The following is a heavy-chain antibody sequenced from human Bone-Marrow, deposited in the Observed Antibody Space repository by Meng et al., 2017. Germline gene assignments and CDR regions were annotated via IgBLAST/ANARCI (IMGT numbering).Heavy chain of an antibody. Sequence: SVKVSCKALGGIFSNYVIGWVRQAPGQGLEWMGGINAVFGTTNYAQKFQGRVTITTDESTSTAYMELTRLTSEDTAVYFCARKAGNCISTTCYSLDYWGQGTLVTVSS. J-gene: IGHJ4*02. D-gene: IGHD2-2*01. CDR2: INAVFGTT. CDR1: GGIFSNYV. CDR3: ARKAGNCISTTCYSLDY. V-gene: IGHV1-69*05.